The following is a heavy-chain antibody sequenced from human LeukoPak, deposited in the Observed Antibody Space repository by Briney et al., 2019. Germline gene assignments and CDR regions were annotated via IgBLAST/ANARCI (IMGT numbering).Heavy chain of an antibody. CDR3: ARQPTIYYFDY. Sequence: SLRLSCAASGFTFSSYAMHWVRQAPGKGLEWVAVISYDGSNKYYADSVKGRFTISRDNSKNTLYLQMNSLRAEDTAVYYCARQPTIYYFDYWGQGTLVTVSS. D-gene: IGHD1-26*01. J-gene: IGHJ4*02. CDR2: ISYDGSNK. CDR1: GFTFSSYA. V-gene: IGHV3-30-3*01.